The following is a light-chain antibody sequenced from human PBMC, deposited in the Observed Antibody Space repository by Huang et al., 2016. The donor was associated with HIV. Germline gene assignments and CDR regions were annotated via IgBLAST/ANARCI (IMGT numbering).Light chain of an antibody. V-gene: IGKV3-11*01. CDR3: QQRSNWPGT. Sequence: EIVLTQSPVTLSLFPGERATLSCRASQSVSNYLAWYQQKPGQAPRLLMYDASNRATGIPARFSGSGSATDFTLTINSLEPEDFAVYYCQQRSNWPGTFGQGTKVEVK. CDR2: DAS. J-gene: IGKJ1*01. CDR1: QSVSNY.